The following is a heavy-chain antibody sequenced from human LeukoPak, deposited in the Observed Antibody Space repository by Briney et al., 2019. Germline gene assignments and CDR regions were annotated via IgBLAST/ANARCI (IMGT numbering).Heavy chain of an antibody. D-gene: IGHD6-13*01. V-gene: IGHV3-21*04. CDR3: AAVFGAAAGVF. J-gene: IGHJ4*02. CDR2: ISSSSSYI. CDR1: GFTFSSYS. Sequence: PGGSLRLSCAASGFTFSSYSMNWVRQAPGKGLEWVSSISSSSSYIHYADSVKGRFTISRDNAKKSLYLQMNSLRAEDTAVYYCAAVFGAAAGVFWGQGTLVTVSS.